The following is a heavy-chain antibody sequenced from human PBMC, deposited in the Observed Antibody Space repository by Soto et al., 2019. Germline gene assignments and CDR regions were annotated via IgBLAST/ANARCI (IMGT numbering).Heavy chain of an antibody. D-gene: IGHD6-19*01. CDR1: GLTFISYA. CDR3: VGQLYSSGWAAVSP. J-gene: IGHJ5*02. V-gene: IGHV3-30*02. Sequence: GSLRLPGSASGLTFISYAMHWVRQAPGKGLEWVAVIRYDGSHENYADSVKGRFTISRDNSKNILYLQMNSLRAEDTALYYCVGQLYSSGWAAVSPWGQGTLVTVYS. CDR2: IRYDGSHE.